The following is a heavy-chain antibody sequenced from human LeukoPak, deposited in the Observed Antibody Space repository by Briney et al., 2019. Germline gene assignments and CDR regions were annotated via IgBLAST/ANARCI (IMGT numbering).Heavy chain of an antibody. V-gene: IGHV1-2*02. D-gene: IGHD2-2*02. CDR3: ARDPCSSTSCYNYGKDV. CDR2: INPNSGGT. J-gene: IGHJ6*02. CDR1: GYTFTGYY. Sequence: ASVKVSCKASGYTFTGYYMHWVRQAPGQGLEWMGWINPNSGGTNYAQKFQGRVTMTRDTSISTAYMELSRLRSDDTAVYYCARDPCSSTSCYNYGKDVWGQGTTVTVSS.